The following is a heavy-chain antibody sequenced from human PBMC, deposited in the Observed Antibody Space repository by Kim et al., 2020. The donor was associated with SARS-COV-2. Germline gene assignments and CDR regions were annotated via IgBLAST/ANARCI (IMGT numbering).Heavy chain of an antibody. CDR2: IIPILGIA. D-gene: IGHD2-2*01. Sequence: SVKVSCKASGGTFSSYAISWVRQAPGQGLEWMGRIIPILGIANYAQKFQGRVTITADKSTSTAYMELSSLRSEDTAVYYCARTCSSTSCLGDWGQGTLVTVSS. J-gene: IGHJ4*02. CDR3: ARTCSSTSCLGD. CDR1: GGTFSSYA. V-gene: IGHV1-69*04.